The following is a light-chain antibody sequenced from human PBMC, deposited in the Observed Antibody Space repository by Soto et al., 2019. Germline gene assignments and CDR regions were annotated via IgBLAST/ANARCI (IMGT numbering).Light chain of an antibody. CDR3: QQYGSSPPLT. Sequence: EIVLTQSPGTLSLSPGERATLSCRASQSVSSSYLAWYQQKPDQAPRLLIYGASSRATVIPDRFSGSGSGTDFTLTISRLEPEDFAVYYCQQYGSSPPLTFGGGTKVEIK. V-gene: IGKV3-20*01. J-gene: IGKJ4*01. CDR2: GAS. CDR1: QSVSSSY.